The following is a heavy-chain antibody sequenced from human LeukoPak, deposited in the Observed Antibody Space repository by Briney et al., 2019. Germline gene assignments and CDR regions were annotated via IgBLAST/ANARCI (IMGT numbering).Heavy chain of an antibody. CDR1: GGSISSYY. D-gene: IGHD3-10*01. CDR2: IYYSGTT. CDR3: ARHGFGSWAVDGSGSAELIN. V-gene: IGHV4-59*08. J-gene: IGHJ4*02. Sequence: PSGTLSLTCTVSGGSISSYYWSWIRQPPGKGLEWIGYIYYSGTTNYNPSLKSRLTISVDTSKNQFSLKLNSVTAADTAVYYCARHGFGSWAVDGSGSAELINWGQGALVTVSS.